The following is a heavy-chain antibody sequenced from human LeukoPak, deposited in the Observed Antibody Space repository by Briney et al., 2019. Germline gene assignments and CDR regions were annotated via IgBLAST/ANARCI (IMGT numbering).Heavy chain of an antibody. V-gene: IGHV4-39*01. Sequence: SETLSLTCTVSGVSISSSNSYWGWIRQPPGKGLEWIGSIYYTGNTYYNASLKSQVSISIDTSENQFSLKLTSVTAADTSVYYCARQTGSGLFILPGGQGTLVTVSS. J-gene: IGHJ4*02. D-gene: IGHD3/OR15-3a*01. CDR1: GVSISSSNSY. CDR2: IYYTGNT. CDR3: ARQTGSGLFILP.